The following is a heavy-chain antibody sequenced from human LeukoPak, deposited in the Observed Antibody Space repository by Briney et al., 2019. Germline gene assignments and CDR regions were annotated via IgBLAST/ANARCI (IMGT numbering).Heavy chain of an antibody. D-gene: IGHD2-21*01. CDR1: GGSISSYY. V-gene: IGHV4-59*01. CDR3: ARDADHCGGDCYSIID. Sequence: SETLSLTCTVSGGSISSYYWSWIRQPPGKGLEWIGYIYYSGSTNYNPSLKSRVTISVDTSKNQFSLKLSSVTAADTAVYYCARDADHCGGDCYSIIDWGQGTLVTVSS. CDR2: IYYSGST. J-gene: IGHJ4*02.